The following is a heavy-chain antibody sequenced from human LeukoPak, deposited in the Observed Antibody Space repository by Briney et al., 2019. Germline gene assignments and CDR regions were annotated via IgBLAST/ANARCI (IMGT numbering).Heavy chain of an antibody. CDR3: ARHPPGRPYGVY. V-gene: IGHV4-59*08. Sequence: SETLSLTRNESGGSRSNYHWSWIRQPPGKGLEWIGYIYYSGSTNYNPSLKSRVTIAIDTSKNQFSLKVSSVTAADTAVYYCARHPPGRPYGVYWGRGTLVTVSS. CDR2: IYYSGST. J-gene: IGHJ4*02. D-gene: IGHD4-17*01. CDR1: GGSRSNYH.